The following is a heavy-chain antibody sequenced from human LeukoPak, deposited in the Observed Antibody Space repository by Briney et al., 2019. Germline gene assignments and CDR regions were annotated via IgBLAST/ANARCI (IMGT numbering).Heavy chain of an antibody. CDR2: IYYSGST. J-gene: IGHJ4*02. Sequence: SETLSLTCAVYGGSFSSYYWSWIRQPPGKGLEWIGYIYYSGSTNYNPSLKSRVTISVDTSKNQFSLKLSSVTAADTAVYYCARGGPAARLITFGGVTDYWGQGTLVTVSS. CDR3: ARGGPAARLITFGGVTDY. CDR1: GGSFSSYY. V-gene: IGHV4-59*01. D-gene: IGHD3-16*01.